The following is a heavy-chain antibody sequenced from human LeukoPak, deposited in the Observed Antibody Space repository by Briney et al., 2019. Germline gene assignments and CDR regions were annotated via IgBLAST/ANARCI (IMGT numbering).Heavy chain of an antibody. D-gene: IGHD4-17*01. CDR1: GYTFTSYG. CDR2: ISAYNGNT. J-gene: IGHJ3*02. Sequence: ASVKVSCKASGYTFTSYGISWVRQAPGQGLEWMGWISAYNGNTNYAQKLQGRVTITADESTSTAYMELSSLRSEDTAVYYCAREFIGDRHAFDIWGQGTMVTVSS. CDR3: AREFIGDRHAFDI. V-gene: IGHV1-18*01.